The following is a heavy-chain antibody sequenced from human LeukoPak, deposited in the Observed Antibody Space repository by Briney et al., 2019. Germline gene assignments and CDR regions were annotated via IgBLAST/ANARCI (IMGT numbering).Heavy chain of an antibody. CDR3: AKEDYGDYALLFDY. J-gene: IGHJ4*02. D-gene: IGHD4-17*01. CDR2: IIPILGIA. V-gene: IGHV1-69*04. Sequence: GASVKVSCKASGGTFSSYAISWVRQAPGQGLEWMGRIIPILGIANYAQKFQGRVTITADKSTSTAYMELSSLRAEDTAVYYCAKEDYGDYALLFDYWGQGTLVTVSS. CDR1: GGTFSSYA.